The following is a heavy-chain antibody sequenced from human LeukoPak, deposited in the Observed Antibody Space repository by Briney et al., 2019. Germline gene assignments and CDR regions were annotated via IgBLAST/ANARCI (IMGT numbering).Heavy chain of an antibody. D-gene: IGHD2-15*01. CDR3: ARGGVASVGP. Sequence: PSETLSLTCTVSGASISSYYWSWIRQPAGKWREWIGRIYASGTTNYNPSIKSRVTMSVDTSKNQFSLKLSSVTAADTAVYYCARGGVASVGPWGQGTLVTVSS. CDR2: IYASGTT. CDR1: GASISSYY. V-gene: IGHV4-4*07. J-gene: IGHJ5*02.